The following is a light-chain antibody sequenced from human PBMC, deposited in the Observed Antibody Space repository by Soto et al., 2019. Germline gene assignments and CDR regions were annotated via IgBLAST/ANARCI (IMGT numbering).Light chain of an antibody. Sequence: DIQLTQSPSSLSASLGDSVTIICRASQGITSYLAWYQQKPGKAPNLLIYGASTLQSGVPSRFSGSGSGTDFTLTINSLQAEDFATYYCQQYDSYAWTFGQGTKVDI. CDR2: GAS. CDR1: QGITSY. V-gene: IGKV1-9*01. CDR3: QQYDSYAWT. J-gene: IGKJ1*01.